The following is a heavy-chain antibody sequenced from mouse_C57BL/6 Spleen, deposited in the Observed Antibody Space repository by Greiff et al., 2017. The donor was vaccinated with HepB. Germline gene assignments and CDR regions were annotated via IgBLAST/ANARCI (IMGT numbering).Heavy chain of an antibody. CDR2: TRSKSSNYAT. CDR1: GFTFNTYA. Sequence: EVQLVESGGGLVQPKGSLKLSCAASGFTFNTYAMHWVRQAPGKGLEWVARTRSKSSNYATYYADSVKDRFTISRDDSQSMLYLQMNNLKTEDTAMYYCVREGFYYGSSYEYFDVWGTGTTVTVSS. D-gene: IGHD1-1*01. V-gene: IGHV10-3*01. CDR3: VREGFYYGSSYEYFDV. J-gene: IGHJ1*03.